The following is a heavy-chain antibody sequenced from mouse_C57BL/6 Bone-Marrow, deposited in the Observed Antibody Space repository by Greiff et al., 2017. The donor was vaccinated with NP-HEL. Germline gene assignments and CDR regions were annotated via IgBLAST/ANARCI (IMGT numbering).Heavy chain of an antibody. CDR1: GYTFTSYW. Sequence: QVQLKQPGAELVKPGASVKMSCKASGYTFTSYWITWVKQRPGQGLEWIGDLYPGSGSTNYNEKFKSKATLTVDTSSSTAYMQLSSLTSEDSAVYYCARGYYDSMGAMDYWGQGTSVTGSS. CDR3: ARGYYDSMGAMDY. D-gene: IGHD2-4*01. V-gene: IGHV1-55*01. CDR2: LYPGSGST. J-gene: IGHJ4*01.